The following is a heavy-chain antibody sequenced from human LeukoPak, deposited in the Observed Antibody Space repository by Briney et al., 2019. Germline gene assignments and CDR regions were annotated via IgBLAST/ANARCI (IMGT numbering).Heavy chain of an antibody. CDR2: INPSGGST. D-gene: IGHD3-10*01. V-gene: IGHV1-46*01. J-gene: IGHJ4*02. CDR3: TTLTMVRGVITDY. CDR1: GYTFTSYY. Sequence: ASVKVSCKASGYTFTSYYMHWVRQAPGQGLEWMGIINPSGGSTSYAQKFQGRVTMTRDTSTSTAYMELSSLRSEDTAVYYCTTLTMVRGVITDYWGQGTLVTVSS.